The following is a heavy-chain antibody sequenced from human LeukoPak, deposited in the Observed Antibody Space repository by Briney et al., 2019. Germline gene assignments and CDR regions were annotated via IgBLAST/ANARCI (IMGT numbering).Heavy chain of an antibody. CDR1: GCALRTRGMC. V-gene: IGHV2-70*11. CDR2: IDWDDDQ. CDR3: ARTRYSSGWPEYFQD. J-gene: IGHJ1*01. D-gene: IGHD6-19*01. Sequence: SGPALFKATPTLTLTCTFSGCALRTRGMCVSWIRQPPGKALEWLSRIDWDDDQYYSTSLKTKLTISKDTSKNLVVLTMTNMDPVDTATYYCARTRYSSGWPEYFQDWGQGTLVTVSS.